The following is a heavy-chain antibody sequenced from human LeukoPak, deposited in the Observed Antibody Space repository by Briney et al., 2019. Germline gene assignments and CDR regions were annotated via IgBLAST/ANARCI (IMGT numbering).Heavy chain of an antibody. CDR3: ARGVEPLAANSFEY. V-gene: IGHV3-53*05. J-gene: IGHJ4*02. D-gene: IGHD2-15*01. CDR1: GFTVITND. CDR2: LYNDGNT. Sequence: PAGSLTLTCAASGFTVITNDMTWVRQAPGKGLEWVSVLYNDGNTKYADSVQGRFTISIDNSKNTMYLYMNSLTPDDTAVYYCARGVEPLAANSFEYWGQGTLVTVSS.